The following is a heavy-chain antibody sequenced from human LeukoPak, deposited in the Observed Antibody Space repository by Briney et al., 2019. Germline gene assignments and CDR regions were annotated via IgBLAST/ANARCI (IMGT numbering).Heavy chain of an antibody. V-gene: IGHV1-46*01. CDR3: AREMPRTYYFDY. J-gene: IGHJ4*02. CDR2: INPSGGST. Sequence: ASVKVSCKASGYTFTNYYIHWGRQAPGQGLEWMGNINPSGGSTTYAQRFQDRVLMTGDTSTSSVYMELSSLRSEDTAIYYCAREMPRTYYFDYWGQGTLVTAPS. D-gene: IGHD1-14*01. CDR1: GYTFTNYY.